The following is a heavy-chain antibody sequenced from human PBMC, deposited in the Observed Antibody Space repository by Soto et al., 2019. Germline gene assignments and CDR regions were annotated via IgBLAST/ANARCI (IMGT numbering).Heavy chain of an antibody. CDR2: ISYDGSNK. J-gene: IGHJ4*02. CDR3: ARVEGTSGSYPAY. Sequence: QVQLVESGGGVVQPGRSLRLSCAASGFTFSSYAMHWVRQAPGKGLEWVAVISYDGSNKYYADSVKGRFTISRDNSKNTPYRQINSLRAEDPSVYYCARVEGTSGSYPAYWGQGTLVTVSS. D-gene: IGHD1-26*01. V-gene: IGHV3-30-3*01. CDR1: GFTFSSYA.